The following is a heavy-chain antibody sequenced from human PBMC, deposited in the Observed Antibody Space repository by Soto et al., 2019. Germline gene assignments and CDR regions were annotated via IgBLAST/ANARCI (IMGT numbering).Heavy chain of an antibody. Sequence: QLQLQESGPGLVKPSETLSLTCTVSVGSISSSSYYWGWIRQPPGKGLEWIGSIYYSGSTYYNPSLKSRVTISVDTSKNQFSLKLSSVTAADTAVYYCARHPRGYNYGSGSYGLNWFDPWGQGTLVTVSS. D-gene: IGHD3-10*01. CDR1: VGSISSSSYY. CDR2: IYYSGST. J-gene: IGHJ5*02. V-gene: IGHV4-39*01. CDR3: ARHPRGYNYGSGSYGLNWFDP.